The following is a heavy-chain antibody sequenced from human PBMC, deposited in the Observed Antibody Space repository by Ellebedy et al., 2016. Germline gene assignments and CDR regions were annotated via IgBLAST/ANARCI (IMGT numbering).Heavy chain of an antibody. D-gene: IGHD1-14*01. V-gene: IGHV6-1*01. Sequence: LRLSXAVSGDSVSSNSATWNWMRQSPSRGLEWLGRTYYRSQWYNDYALSVKSRITINPDTSKNQFSLKLSSVTAADTAVYYCARGYRRFQHWGQGTLVTVSS. CDR2: TYYRSQWYN. CDR3: ARGYRRFQH. CDR1: GDSVSSNSAT. J-gene: IGHJ1*01.